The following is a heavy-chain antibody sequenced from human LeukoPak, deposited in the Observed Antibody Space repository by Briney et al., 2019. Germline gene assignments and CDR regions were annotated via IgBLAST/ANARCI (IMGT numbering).Heavy chain of an antibody. J-gene: IGHJ4*02. D-gene: IGHD7-27*01. Sequence: SSETLSLTCTLSGGSFSDYYWSWIRQSPGKGLEWIGYIYHTGSTSYSPSLKSRVTISADTSQNQFSLKLSSVTAADTAVYYCASRKLGNDYWGQGTLVTVSS. V-gene: IGHV4-59*01. CDR1: GGSFSDYY. CDR3: ASRKLGNDY. CDR2: IYHTGST.